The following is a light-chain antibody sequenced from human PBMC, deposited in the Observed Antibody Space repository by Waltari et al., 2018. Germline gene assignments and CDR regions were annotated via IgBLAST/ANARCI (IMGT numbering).Light chain of an antibody. V-gene: IGKV3-15*01. CDR1: QTVSNN. J-gene: IGKJ1*01. CDR2: GAS. Sequence: EIVMTQSLVTLSVSPGERATLSCRASQTVSNNLAWYQQKPGQAPRLLIYGASTRATGIPARFSCSGSGTDFTLTISSLQSEDFAVYQCQHYNKWPPAFGQGTKVEIK. CDR3: QHYNKWPPA.